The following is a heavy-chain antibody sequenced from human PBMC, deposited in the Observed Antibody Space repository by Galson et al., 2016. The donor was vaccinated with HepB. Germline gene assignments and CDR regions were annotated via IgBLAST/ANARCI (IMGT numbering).Heavy chain of an antibody. CDR3: AKFASGTYYLDSFDY. CDR1: GFTFSTYA. J-gene: IGHJ4*02. D-gene: IGHD3-10*01. Sequence: SLRLSCAASGFTFSTYAMHWVRQAPGKGLEWVAVISYDGSHKHYRDSVKGRFTISRDNSKNTVYLQMNSLRAEDTAVYYCAKFASGTYYLDSFDYWGQGTLVTVSS. CDR2: ISYDGSHK. V-gene: IGHV3-30-3*02.